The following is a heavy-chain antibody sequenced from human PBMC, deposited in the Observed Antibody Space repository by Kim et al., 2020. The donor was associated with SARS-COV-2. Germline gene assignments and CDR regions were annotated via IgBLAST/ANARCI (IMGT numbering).Heavy chain of an antibody. V-gene: IGHV6-1*01. CDR3: ARNSDWYPYFDY. D-gene: IGHD6-19*01. J-gene: IGHJ4*02. Sequence: DYAVSVKSRITLNPDTSKNQFSLQLNSVTPEDTAVYYCARNSDWYPYFDYWGQGTLVTVSS.